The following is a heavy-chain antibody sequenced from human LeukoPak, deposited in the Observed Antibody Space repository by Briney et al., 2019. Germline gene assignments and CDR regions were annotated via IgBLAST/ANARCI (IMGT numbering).Heavy chain of an antibody. CDR3: ARGMGYGMDV. Sequence: VASVKVSCKASGFTFTSSAMQWVRQARGQRLEWIGWIVVGSGNTNYAQKFQERVTITRDMSTSTAYMELSSLTSEDMAVYYCARGMGYGMDVWGQGTTVTVSS. V-gene: IGHV1-58*02. J-gene: IGHJ6*02. CDR2: IVVGSGNT. CDR1: GFTFTSSA. D-gene: IGHD3-16*01.